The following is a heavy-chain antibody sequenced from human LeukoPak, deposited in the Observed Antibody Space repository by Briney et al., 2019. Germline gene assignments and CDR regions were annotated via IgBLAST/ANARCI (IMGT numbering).Heavy chain of an antibody. J-gene: IGHJ3*02. Sequence: SETLFLTCSVYGRSLRNYLWSWIRQPPAKGEEWVQHLKDRCKIIYNVSLKSQLTLSIDTSKNQFAPKQTSGIAADTAMYYCARPVYCSSTTCTGPFHIWGQGTMVTVSS. CDR3: ARPVYCSSTTCTGPFHI. CDR2: LKDRCKI. D-gene: IGHD2-2*01. V-gene: IGHV4-34*01. CDR1: GRSLRNYL.